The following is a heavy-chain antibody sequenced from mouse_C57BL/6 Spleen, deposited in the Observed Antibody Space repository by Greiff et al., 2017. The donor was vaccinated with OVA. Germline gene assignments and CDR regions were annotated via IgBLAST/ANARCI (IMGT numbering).Heavy chain of an antibody. Sequence: EVMLVESGGGLVQSGRSLRLSCATSGFTFSDFYMEWVRQAPGKGLEWIAASRNKANDSTREYSESVKGRFIVSRDTSESILYLQMNALRAEDNAIDYCARAHNGYGGGFDYWGQGTTLTVSS. CDR3: ARAHNGYGGGFDY. V-gene: IGHV7-1*01. D-gene: IGHD2-2*01. J-gene: IGHJ2*01. CDR1: GFTFSDFY. CDR2: SRNKANDSTR.